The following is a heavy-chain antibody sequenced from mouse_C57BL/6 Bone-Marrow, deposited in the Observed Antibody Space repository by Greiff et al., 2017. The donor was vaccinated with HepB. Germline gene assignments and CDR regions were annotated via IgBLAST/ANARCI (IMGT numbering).Heavy chain of an antibody. CDR1: GYTFTSYW. CDR3: ARVGYGMDY. CDR2: IDPSDSYT. D-gene: IGHD2-14*01. J-gene: IGHJ4*01. Sequence: QVQLQQPGAELVMPGASVKLSCKASGYTFTSYWMHWVKQRPGQGLEWIGEIDPSDSYTNYNQKFKGKSTLTVDKSSSTAYMQLSSLTSEDSAVYYCARVGYGMDYWGQGTSVTVSS. V-gene: IGHV1-69*01.